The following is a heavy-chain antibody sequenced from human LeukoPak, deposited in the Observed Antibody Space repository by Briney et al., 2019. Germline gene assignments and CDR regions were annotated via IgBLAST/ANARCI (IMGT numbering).Heavy chain of an antibody. CDR3: AHISSSWPDY. CDR1: GFTFSSYA. J-gene: IGHJ4*02. D-gene: IGHD6-13*01. CDR2: ISGSGGST. Sequence: PGGSLRLSCAASGFTFSSYAMSWVRQAPGKGLEWVSGISGSGGSTYYADSVKGRFTISRDNSKNTLYLQMNSLRAEDTAVYYCAHISSSWPDYWCQGTLVTVSS. V-gene: IGHV3-23*01.